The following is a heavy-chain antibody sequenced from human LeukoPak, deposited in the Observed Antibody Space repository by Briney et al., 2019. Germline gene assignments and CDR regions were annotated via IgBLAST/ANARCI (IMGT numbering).Heavy chain of an antibody. D-gene: IGHD5-18*01. CDR1: GFTFSGYG. V-gene: IGHV3-33*06. Sequence: GGSLRLSCAASGFTFSGYGMHWVRQAPDKWLEWVAVIWYDGNNKYYADSVKGRFTISRDNSKNTLYLQMNSLRAEDTAVYYCAKDWGYTTMVSYYFDYWGQGALVTVSS. J-gene: IGHJ4*02. CDR3: AKDWGYTTMVSYYFDY. CDR2: IWYDGNNK.